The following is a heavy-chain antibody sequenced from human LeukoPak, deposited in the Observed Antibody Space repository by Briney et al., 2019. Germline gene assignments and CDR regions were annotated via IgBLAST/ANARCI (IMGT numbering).Heavy chain of an antibody. CDR3: TTHREDCGGDCYSGGIDY. Sequence: PGGSLRLSCAASGFTFSNAWMSWVRQAPGKGLEWVGRIKSKTDGGTTDYAAPVKGRFTISRDDSKNKLYLQMNSLKTEDTAVYYCTTHREDCGGDCYSGGIDYWGQGTLVTVSS. V-gene: IGHV3-15*01. CDR1: GFTFSNAW. D-gene: IGHD2-21*01. CDR2: IKSKTDGGTT. J-gene: IGHJ4*02.